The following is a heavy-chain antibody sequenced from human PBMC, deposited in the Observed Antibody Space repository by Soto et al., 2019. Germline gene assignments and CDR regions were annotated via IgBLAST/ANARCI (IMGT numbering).Heavy chain of an antibody. CDR3: ARDVTPPDY. V-gene: IGHV1-18*01. J-gene: IGHJ4*01. Sequence: QVQLVQSGAEVKKPGASVTVSCKPSGYTFTSYAITWVRQAPGQGLEWMGWISANNGNTNYAQKLQGRVTMTAVTSASTAYMELRSLRSDATALYFWARDVTPPDYWGDGALVTVSS. CDR1: GYTFTSYA. CDR2: ISANNGNT.